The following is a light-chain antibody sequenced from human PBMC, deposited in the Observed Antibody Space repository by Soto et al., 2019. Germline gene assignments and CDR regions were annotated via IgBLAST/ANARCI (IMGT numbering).Light chain of an antibody. CDR1: SSDVGGYKY. Sequence: QSALTQPASVSGSPEQSITISCTGTSSDVGGYKYVSWYQQLPGRAPKLIISEVSNRPSGVSDRFTGSKSGNTASLTISGLQTEDEGDSYCSSYTSSSTSVVFGGGTKVTVL. CDR2: EVS. CDR3: SSYTSSSTSVV. J-gene: IGLJ2*01. V-gene: IGLV2-14*01.